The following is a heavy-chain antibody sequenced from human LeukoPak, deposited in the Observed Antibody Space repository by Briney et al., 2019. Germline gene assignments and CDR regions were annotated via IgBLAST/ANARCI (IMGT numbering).Heavy chain of an antibody. CDR2: INPGDSDT. CDR3: ARYDTSGLSHSMDV. D-gene: IGHD3-22*01. Sequence: GESLKISCKGSGYSFFSYWIGWVRQIPGKGLEWMGIINPGDSDTRYSPSFQGQVTISADKAINTAYLQWSSLKASDTAIYYCARYDTSGLSHSMDVWGQGTTVTVSS. J-gene: IGHJ6*02. CDR1: GYSFFSYW. V-gene: IGHV5-51*01.